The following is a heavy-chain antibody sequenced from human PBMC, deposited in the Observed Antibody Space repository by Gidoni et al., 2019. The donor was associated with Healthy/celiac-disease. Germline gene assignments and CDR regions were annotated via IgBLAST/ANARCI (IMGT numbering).Heavy chain of an antibody. CDR2: INAGNGNT. V-gene: IGHV1-3*01. J-gene: IGHJ4*02. CDR1: GYTFTSYA. Sequence: QLQLVQSGAAVKKPGASVKVSCKASGYTFTSYAMHWVRQAPGQRLEWMGWINAGNGNTKYSQEFQGRVTITRDTSASTAYMELSSLRSDDTAVYYCARLITGSSWDNDDYWGQGTLVTVSS. D-gene: IGHD6-13*01. CDR3: ARLITGSSWDNDDY.